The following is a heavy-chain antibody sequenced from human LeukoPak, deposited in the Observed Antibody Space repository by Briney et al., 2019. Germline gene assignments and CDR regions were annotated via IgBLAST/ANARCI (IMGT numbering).Heavy chain of an antibody. D-gene: IGHD3-9*01. CDR3: ARDFYDILTGEVVADY. V-gene: IGHV1-46*01. Sequence: ASVKVSCKASGYTFTSYAMNWVRQAPGQGLEWMGIINPSGGSTSYAQKFQGRVTMTRDTSTSTVYMELSSLRSEDTAVYYCARDFYDILTGEVVADYWGQGTLVTVSS. CDR2: INPSGGST. CDR1: GYTFTSYA. J-gene: IGHJ4*02.